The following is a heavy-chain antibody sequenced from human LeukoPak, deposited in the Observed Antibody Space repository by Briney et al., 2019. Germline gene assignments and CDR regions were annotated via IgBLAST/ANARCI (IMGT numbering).Heavy chain of an antibody. J-gene: IGHJ3*02. CDR1: GFTFSSYA. V-gene: IGHV3-30-3*01. CDR3: ARDNAFDI. Sequence: GGSLRLSCAASGFTFSSYAMHWVRQAPGKGLEWVAVISYDGSSKYYADSVKGRFTISRDNAKNSLYLQMNSLRVEDTAVYYCARDNAFDIWGKGTMVTVSS. CDR2: ISYDGSSK.